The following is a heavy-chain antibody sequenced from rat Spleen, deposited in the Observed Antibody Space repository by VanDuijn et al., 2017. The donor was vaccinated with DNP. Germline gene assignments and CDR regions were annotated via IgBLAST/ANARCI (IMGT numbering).Heavy chain of an antibody. J-gene: IGHJ2*01. Sequence: EVQLVESGGGLVQPGGSLKLSCAASGFTFSDYNMAWVRQAPKKGLEWVATIIYDGSGTSYGDSVKGRFTISRDNAKNTLYLQMDSLSSDDTATYYCARHGRVLREKNYFDYWGQGVMVTVSS. CDR2: IIYDGSGT. D-gene: IGHD1-11*01. CDR1: GFTFSDYN. CDR3: ARHGRVLREKNYFDY. V-gene: IGHV5S10*01.